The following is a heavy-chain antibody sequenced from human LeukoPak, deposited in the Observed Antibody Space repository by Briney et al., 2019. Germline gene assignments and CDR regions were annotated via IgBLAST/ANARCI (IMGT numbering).Heavy chain of an antibody. CDR3: ARRGGNIDY. D-gene: IGHD2-15*01. Sequence: PSETLSLTCAVSGYPISSGYYWGWIRQPPGKGLEWIGSIYHSGSTYSNPSLKSRVTISVDTSKNQFSLKLSSVTAADTAVYYCARRGGNIDYWGQGTLVTVSS. V-gene: IGHV4-38-2*01. CDR1: GYPISSGYY. CDR2: IYHSGST. J-gene: IGHJ4*02.